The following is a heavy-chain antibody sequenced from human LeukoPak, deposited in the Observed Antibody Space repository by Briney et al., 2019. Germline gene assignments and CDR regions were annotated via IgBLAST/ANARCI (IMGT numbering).Heavy chain of an antibody. CDR2: INHSGST. CDR3: ARGPFDGSGSYFKPRNFDY. J-gene: IGHJ4*02. Sequence: SETLSLTCAVYGGSFSGYYWSWIRQPPGKGLEWIGEINHSGSTNYNPSLKSRVTISVDTSKNQFSLKLSSVTAADTAVYYCARGPFDGSGSYFKPRNFDYWGQGTLVTVSS. V-gene: IGHV4-34*01. CDR1: GGSFSGYY. D-gene: IGHD3-10*01.